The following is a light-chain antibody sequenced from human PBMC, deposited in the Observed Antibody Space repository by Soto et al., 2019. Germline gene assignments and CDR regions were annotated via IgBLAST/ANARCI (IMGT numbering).Light chain of an antibody. Sequence: QSVLTQPASVSGSPGQSITISCTGTSSDIGGYDYVSWFQQHPGKAPKLMLYEVTNRPSGVSNRVSGSKSGNTASLTISGLQVEDEAPYFCSSYRSSNTVVFGGGTKLTVL. J-gene: IGLJ2*01. CDR2: EVT. CDR3: SSYRSSNTVV. CDR1: SSDIGGYDY. V-gene: IGLV2-14*01.